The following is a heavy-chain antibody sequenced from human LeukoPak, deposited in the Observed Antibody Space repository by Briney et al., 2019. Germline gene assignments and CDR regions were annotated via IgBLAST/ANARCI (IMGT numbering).Heavy chain of an antibody. D-gene: IGHD4-11*01. Sequence: SETLSLTCTVSGGSISTYYWSRIRQPPGKRLEWIGYLYNSGNPNYNPSLKSRVTISVDTSKNQFSLKVSSVTAADTAVYYCARTTVTSIAFDYWGQGTLVTVSS. V-gene: IGHV4-59*01. J-gene: IGHJ4*02. CDR2: LYNSGNP. CDR1: GGSISTYY. CDR3: ARTTVTSIAFDY.